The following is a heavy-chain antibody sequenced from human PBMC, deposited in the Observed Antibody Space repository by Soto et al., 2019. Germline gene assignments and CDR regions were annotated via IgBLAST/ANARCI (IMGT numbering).Heavy chain of an antibody. D-gene: IGHD3-10*01. J-gene: IGHJ4*02. CDR2: IDPSDSYT. CDR3: ARHFRYYYGSGSTLAFDY. Sequence: GESLKISCEGSGYSFTSYWISWVRQMPGKGLEWMGRIDPSDSYTNYSPSFQGHVTISADKSISTAYLQWSSLKASDTAMYYCARHFRYYYGSGSTLAFDYWGQGTLVTSPQ. V-gene: IGHV5-10-1*01. CDR1: GYSFTSYW.